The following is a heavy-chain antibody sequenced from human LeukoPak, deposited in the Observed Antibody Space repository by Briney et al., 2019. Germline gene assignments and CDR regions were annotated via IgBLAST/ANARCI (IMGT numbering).Heavy chain of an antibody. CDR1: GYSFTRNW. J-gene: IGHJ4*02. D-gene: IGHD6-19*01. V-gene: IGHV5-51*01. CDR2: IFPDGSDT. CDR3: VRLGNSGWQDFDY. Sequence: GESLKISCKGSGYSFTRNWIGCVRQMPGKGLEWMGLIFPDGSDTRYSPSFQGQVTISADKSINTAYLHWSSLKASDSAMYYCVRLGNSGWQDFDYWGQGILVTVSS.